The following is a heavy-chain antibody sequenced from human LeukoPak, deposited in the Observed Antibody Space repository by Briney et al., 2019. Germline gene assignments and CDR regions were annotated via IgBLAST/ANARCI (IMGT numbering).Heavy chain of an antibody. CDR2: IIPILGIA. Sequence: ASVKVSCKASGGTFSSYAISWVRQAPGQGLEWMGRIIPILGIANYAQKFQGRVTITADKSTSTAYMELSSLRSEDTAVYYCARGGLTGYSYYFDYWGQGTLVTVSS. CDR1: GGTFSSYA. CDR3: ARGGLTGYSYYFDY. D-gene: IGHD3-9*01. V-gene: IGHV1-69*04. J-gene: IGHJ4*02.